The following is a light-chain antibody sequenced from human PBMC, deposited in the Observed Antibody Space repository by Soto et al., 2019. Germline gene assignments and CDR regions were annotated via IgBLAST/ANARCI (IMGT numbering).Light chain of an antibody. CDR3: QVWDTSGDHGGV. CDR1: HLGTKA. J-gene: IGLJ3*02. CDR2: DDN. V-gene: IGLV3-21*02. Sequence: SYELTQVPSVSVAPGQTATMTCGGNHLGTKAVHWYRQRPGQAPVLVVYDDNERPSGIPQRFSGSKSGNTATLRINRVEAGDEADYYCQVWDTSGDHGGVFGGGTKVTVL.